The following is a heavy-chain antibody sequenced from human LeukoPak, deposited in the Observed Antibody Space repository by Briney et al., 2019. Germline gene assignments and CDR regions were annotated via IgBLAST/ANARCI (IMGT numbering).Heavy chain of an antibody. CDR2: ISGSGGGT. V-gene: IGHV3-23*01. CDR1: GFTFSSYW. J-gene: IGHJ3*02. D-gene: IGHD2-15*01. CDR3: AKDRYCSGGSCFEAFDI. Sequence: GGSLRLSCAASGFTFSSYWMHWVRQPPGKGLEWVSVISGSGGGTNYVDSVKGRFTISRDNSKNTLYLQMNSLRAEDTAVYYCAKDRYCSGGSCFEAFDIWGQGTMVTVSS.